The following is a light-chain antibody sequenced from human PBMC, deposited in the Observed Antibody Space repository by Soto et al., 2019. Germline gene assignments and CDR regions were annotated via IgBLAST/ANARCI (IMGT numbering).Light chain of an antibody. CDR1: QSISSN. CDR2: AAS. Sequence: DIQMTQSPSSLCASVGDRVTITCRASQSISSNLSWYQQKPGTAPKLLIYAASSLQSGVPSRFSGSGSGTDFTLTISSLQPEDFSTYFCQQSYSTPRTFGQGTKVEIK. CDR3: QQSYSTPRT. J-gene: IGKJ1*01. V-gene: IGKV1-39*01.